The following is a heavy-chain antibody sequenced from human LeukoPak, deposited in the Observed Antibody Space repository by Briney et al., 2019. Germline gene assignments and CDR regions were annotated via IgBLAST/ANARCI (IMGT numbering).Heavy chain of an antibody. Sequence: SETLSLTCTVSGGSISSYYWSWIRQPPGKGLEGIGYIYYSGSTNYNPSPKSRVTISVDTSKNQFSLKLSSVTAADTAVYYCARAGITMVRGVIIPYYYYYMDVWGKGTTVTVSS. CDR1: GGSISSYY. J-gene: IGHJ6*03. V-gene: IGHV4-59*01. CDR2: IYYSGST. D-gene: IGHD3-10*01. CDR3: ARAGITMVRGVIIPYYYYYMDV.